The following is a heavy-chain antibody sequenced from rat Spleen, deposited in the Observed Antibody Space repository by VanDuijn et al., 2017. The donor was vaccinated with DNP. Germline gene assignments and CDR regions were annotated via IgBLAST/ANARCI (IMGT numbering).Heavy chain of an antibody. CDR1: GFTFSNYY. Sequence: EVLLVESDGGLVQPGRSLKLSCAVSGFTFSNYYMAWVRQAPTKGLEWVAYISTGGGSTYYRDSVKGRFTISRDNAKSTLYLQMDSLRSEDTATYYCTTTLTGYWGQGVMVTVSS. J-gene: IGHJ2*01. CDR3: TTTLTGY. CDR2: ISTGGGST. V-gene: IGHV5-27*01.